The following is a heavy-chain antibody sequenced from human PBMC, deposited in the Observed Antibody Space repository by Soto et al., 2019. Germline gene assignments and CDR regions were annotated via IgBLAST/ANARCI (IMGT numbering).Heavy chain of an antibody. CDR1: GLPFDSYS. Sequence: KPGGSLRLSCAVSGLPFDSYSMSWVRQAPGQGLGWLASLSSGSFYIFHADSIRGRFTISRDDAKNLLFLQMNSLTIEDTATYYCAREANTIYAPHGLDVWGQGTAVTVSS. J-gene: IGHJ6*02. CDR2: LSSGSFYI. V-gene: IGHV3-21*01. D-gene: IGHD3-3*01. CDR3: AREANTIYAPHGLDV.